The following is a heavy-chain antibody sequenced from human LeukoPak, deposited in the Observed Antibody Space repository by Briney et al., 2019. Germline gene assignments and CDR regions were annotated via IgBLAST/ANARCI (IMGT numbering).Heavy chain of an antibody. V-gene: IGHV3-23*01. CDR1: GFTFSSYA. J-gene: IGHJ4*02. D-gene: IGHD3-9*01. Sequence: GGSLRLSCAASGFTFSSYAMSWVRQAPGKGLEWVSAISGSGGSTYYADSVKGRFTISRDNSKNTLFLQMNSLGAEDTAVYYCASDPGTGYPIDYWGQGTLVTVSS. CDR2: ISGSGGST. CDR3: ASDPGTGYPIDY.